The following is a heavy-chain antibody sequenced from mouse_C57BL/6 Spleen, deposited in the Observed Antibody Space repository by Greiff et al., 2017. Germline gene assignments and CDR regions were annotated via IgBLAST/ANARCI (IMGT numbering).Heavy chain of an antibody. V-gene: IGHV1-82*01. D-gene: IGHD1-3*01. Sequence: QVQLKQSGPELVKPGASVKISCKASGYAFSSSWMNWVKQRPGKGLEWIGRIYPGDGDTYYNGTFKGKATLTADKSSSTAYMQLSSLTSEDSTVYFCAREELSESGYWYFDVWGTGTTVTVSS. CDR1: GYAFSSSW. CDR3: AREELSESGYWYFDV. CDR2: IYPGDGDT. J-gene: IGHJ1*03.